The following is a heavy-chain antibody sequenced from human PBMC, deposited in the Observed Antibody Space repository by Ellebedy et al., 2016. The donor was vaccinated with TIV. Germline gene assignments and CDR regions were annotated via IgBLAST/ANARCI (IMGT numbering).Heavy chain of an antibody. J-gene: IGHJ3*02. V-gene: IGHV5-10-1*01. CDR2: IDPSDSYT. CDR1: GYSFTSYW. CDR3: ARRIDRLHHAFDI. Sequence: KVSCXGSGYSFTSYWISWVRQMPGKGLEWMGRIDPSDSYTNYSPSFQGHVTISADKSISTAYLQWSSLKASDTAMYYCARRIDRLHHAFDIWGQGTMVTVSS.